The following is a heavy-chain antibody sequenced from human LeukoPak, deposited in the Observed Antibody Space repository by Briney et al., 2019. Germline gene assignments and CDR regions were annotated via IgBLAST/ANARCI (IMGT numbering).Heavy chain of an antibody. V-gene: IGHV3-21*01. CDR2: ISSSRSYI. CDR3: AKALGIVGATTDY. CDR1: GFTFSSYS. D-gene: IGHD1-26*01. J-gene: IGHJ4*02. Sequence: PGGSLRLSCAASGFTFSSYSMNWVRQAPGKGLEWVSSISSSRSYIYYADSVKGRFTISRDNAKNSLYLQMNSLRAEDTAVYYCAKALGIVGATTDYWGQGTLVTVSS.